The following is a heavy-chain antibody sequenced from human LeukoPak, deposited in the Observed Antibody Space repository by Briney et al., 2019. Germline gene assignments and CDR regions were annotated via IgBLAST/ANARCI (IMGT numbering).Heavy chain of an antibody. J-gene: IGHJ3*01. V-gene: IGHV4-39*01. CDR1: GGSIGSSTYY. CDR3: ARTYGDYDDAFDV. Sequence: SETLSLTCTVSGGSIGSSTYYWGWIRQPPGKGLEWIGSIYYSGSTYNNPSLKSRVTIFVDTSKSQFSLKLSSVTATDTAVYYCARTYGDYDDAFDVWGQGTMVTVSS. CDR2: IYYSGST. D-gene: IGHD4-17*01.